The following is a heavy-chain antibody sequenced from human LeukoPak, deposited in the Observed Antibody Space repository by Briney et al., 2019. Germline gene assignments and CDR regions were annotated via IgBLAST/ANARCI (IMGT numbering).Heavy chain of an antibody. D-gene: IGHD3-10*01. CDR2: IYGDGTT. CDR1: GFTVSNDY. CDR3: ARDRAGAQSWVALDP. V-gene: IGHV3-66*02. Sequence: GGSLRPSCAASGFTVSNDYMAWVRQAPGRGLEWVSLIYGDGTTFYTDSVKGRFTISRDNFKNTLYLQMSSLRPEDTALYYCARDRAGAQSWVALDPWGQGTLATVSS. J-gene: IGHJ5*02.